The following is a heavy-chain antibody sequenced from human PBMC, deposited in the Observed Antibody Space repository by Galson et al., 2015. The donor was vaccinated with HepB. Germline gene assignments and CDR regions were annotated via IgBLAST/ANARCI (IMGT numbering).Heavy chain of an antibody. Sequence: SVKVSCKASGYTFTSYGISWVRQAPGQGLEWMGWISAYNGNTNYAQKLQGRVTMTTDTSTSTAYMELRSLRSDDTAVYYCARRVSITIFGYYYYGMDVWGQGTTVTVSS. CDR1: GYTFTSYG. V-gene: IGHV1-18*01. CDR3: ARRVSITIFGYYYYGMDV. CDR2: ISAYNGNT. J-gene: IGHJ6*02. D-gene: IGHD3-3*01.